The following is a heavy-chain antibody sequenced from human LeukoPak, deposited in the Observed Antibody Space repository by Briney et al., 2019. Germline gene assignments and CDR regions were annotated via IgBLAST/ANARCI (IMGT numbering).Heavy chain of an antibody. CDR1: GGSISSSSYY. V-gene: IGHV4-39*07. CDR2: IYYSGST. CDR3: ARGPYQFGGWFPYYFDY. Sequence: PSETLSLTCTVSGGSISSSSYYWGWIRQPPGKGLEWIGSIYYSGSTYYNPSLKSRVTISVDTSKNQFSLKLSSVTAADTAVYYCARGPYQFGGWFPYYFDYWGQGTLVTVSS. J-gene: IGHJ4*02. D-gene: IGHD6-19*01.